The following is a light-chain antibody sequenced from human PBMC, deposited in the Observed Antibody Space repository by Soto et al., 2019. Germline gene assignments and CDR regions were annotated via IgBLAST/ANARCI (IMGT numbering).Light chain of an antibody. V-gene: IGKV3-15*01. CDR3: QQYHRWPPKVT. CDR1: QSINTN. J-gene: IGKJ3*01. CDR2: DAS. Sequence: DIVMTQSPATLSVSPGERATISCRASQSINTNLAWYQQKPGQAPRLLIYDASTRATVIPARFSGSGSGTELTLTISGLQADDCAVCYCQQYHRWPPKVTFGPGTRVDI.